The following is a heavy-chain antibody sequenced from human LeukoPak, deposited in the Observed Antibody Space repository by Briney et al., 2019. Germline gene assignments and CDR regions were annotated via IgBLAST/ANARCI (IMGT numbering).Heavy chain of an antibody. CDR3: ARHDFDWLLGHP. CDR2: IYYSGST. V-gene: IGHV4-39*07. Sequence: SETLSLTCTVSGGSISSSSYYWGWIRQPPGKGLEWIGSIYYSGSTYYNPSLKSRVTISVDTSKNQFSLKLSSVAAADTAVYYCARHDFDWLLGHPWGQGTLVTVSS. D-gene: IGHD3-9*01. CDR1: GGSISSSSYY. J-gene: IGHJ5*02.